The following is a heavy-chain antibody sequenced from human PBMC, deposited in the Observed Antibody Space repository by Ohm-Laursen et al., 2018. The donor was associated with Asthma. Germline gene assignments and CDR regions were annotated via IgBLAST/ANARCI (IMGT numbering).Heavy chain of an antibody. J-gene: IGHJ4*02. CDR2: ISSST. CDR3: AKATTSGQLLNDY. Sequence: SLRLSCTASGFSFSSYAMSWVRQASGNGLAGVSAISSSTSYSYSVKGRFNISRDNSKNTLYLQMNSLKAEETALYYCAKATTSGQLLNDYWGQGTLVTVSS. D-gene: IGHD3-10*01. V-gene: IGHV3-23*01. CDR1: GFSFSSYA.